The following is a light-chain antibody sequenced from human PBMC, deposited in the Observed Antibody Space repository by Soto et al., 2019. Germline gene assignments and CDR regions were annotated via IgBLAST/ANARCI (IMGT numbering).Light chain of an antibody. CDR2: AAS. CDR1: QGISSN. Sequence: DIQLTQSPSFLSASVGDRVTITCRASQGISSNLAWYQQKPGKAPKLLIYAASTLQSGVPSRFSGSESGTEFTLTISRLQPEDFATYDCQQFNSYQITFGQGTRLEIK. J-gene: IGKJ5*01. V-gene: IGKV1-9*01. CDR3: QQFNSYQIT.